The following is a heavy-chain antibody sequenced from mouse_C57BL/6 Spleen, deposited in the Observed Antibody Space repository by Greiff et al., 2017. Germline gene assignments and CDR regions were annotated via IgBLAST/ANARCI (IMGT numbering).Heavy chain of an antibody. V-gene: IGHV1-64*01. D-gene: IGHD1-1*01. Sequence: QVQLQQPGAELVKPGASVKLSCKASGYTFTSYWMNWVKQRPGQGLEWIGMIHPNSGSTNYDEKFKSKATLTVDTSSSTAYMQLSSLTSEDSAVDDGASWGTTVVADYFDDWGQGTTVTVSS. J-gene: IGHJ2*01. CDR3: ASWGTTVVADYFDD. CDR2: IHPNSGST. CDR1: GYTFTSYW.